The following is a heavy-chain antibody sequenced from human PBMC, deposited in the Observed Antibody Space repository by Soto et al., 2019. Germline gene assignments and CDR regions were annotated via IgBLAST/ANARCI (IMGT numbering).Heavy chain of an antibody. D-gene: IGHD6-6*01. Sequence: HPWGSLRLSCAASGFTFYDYAMHWFRQAPLKCLEWVSGISWNSGSIGYADSVKGRFTISRDNAKNSLYLQMNSLRAEDTALYYCAKDYSSSFYYYGMDVWGQGTTVTVSS. J-gene: IGHJ6*02. V-gene: IGHV3-9*01. CDR2: ISWNSGSI. CDR3: AKDYSSSFYYYGMDV. CDR1: GFTFYDYA.